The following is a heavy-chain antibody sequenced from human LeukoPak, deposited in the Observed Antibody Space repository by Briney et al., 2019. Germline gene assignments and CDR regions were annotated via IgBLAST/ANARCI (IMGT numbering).Heavy chain of an antibody. Sequence: SETLSLTCTVSGGSISSGGYYWSWIRQHPGKGLEWIGYIYYSGSTYYNPSLKSRVTISVDTSKNQFSLKLSSVTAADTAVYYCARGSRWLQDTLDYWGQGTLVTVSS. CDR3: ARGSRWLQDTLDY. D-gene: IGHD5-24*01. CDR1: GGSISSGGYY. CDR2: IYYSGST. J-gene: IGHJ4*02. V-gene: IGHV4-31*03.